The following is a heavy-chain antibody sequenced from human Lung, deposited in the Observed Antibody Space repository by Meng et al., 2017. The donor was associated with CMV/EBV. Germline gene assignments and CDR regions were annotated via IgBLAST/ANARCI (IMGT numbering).Heavy chain of an antibody. D-gene: IGHD3-22*01. CDR2: IIAGGGNT. Sequence: GGSXRLXCAASGLTLSSYALTXVRQAPGKGLECISTIIAGGGNTYYADSVKGRFSISRDNYRNTLYLQMNSLRAEDTAVYYCARDAHLPTTHRLISVIVPRADYFDYWXQGTLVTVSS. CDR1: GLTLSSYA. CDR3: ARDAHLPTTHRLISVIVPRADYFDY. J-gene: IGHJ4*02. V-gene: IGHV3-23*01.